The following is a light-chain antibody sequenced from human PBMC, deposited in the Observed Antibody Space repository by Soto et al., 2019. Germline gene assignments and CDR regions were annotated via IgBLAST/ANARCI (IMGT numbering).Light chain of an antibody. CDR1: QSISNY. Sequence: DILMTPSPSSLSSSVGDRVTITCRASQSISNYLNWYQQKPGKAPNLLIYAASTLQSGVPLRFSGSGSGTSFTLTISSLQPEDFATYYCQQLLSYPITFGQGTRLEI. V-gene: IGKV1-9*01. J-gene: IGKJ5*01. CDR3: QQLLSYPIT. CDR2: AAS.